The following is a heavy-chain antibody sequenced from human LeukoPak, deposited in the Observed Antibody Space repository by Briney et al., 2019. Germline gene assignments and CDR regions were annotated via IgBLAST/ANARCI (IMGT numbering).Heavy chain of an antibody. CDR2: INHNGGT. CDR3: AKDGSSGWFTYFDY. V-gene: IGHV4-34*01. Sequence: PSETLSLTCVVYGGSFSGHYWSWVRQPPGKGLEWVGEINHNGGTHYNPSLKSRVTISVDTSNNQFSLTLSSVTAADTAVYYCAKDGSSGWFTYFDYWGQGTLVTVSS. CDR1: GGSFSGHY. J-gene: IGHJ4*02. D-gene: IGHD6-19*01.